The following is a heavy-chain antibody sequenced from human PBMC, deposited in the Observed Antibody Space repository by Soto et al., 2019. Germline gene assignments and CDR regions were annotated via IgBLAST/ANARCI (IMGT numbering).Heavy chain of an antibody. J-gene: IGHJ4*02. V-gene: IGHV4-59*12. Sequence: XXTLSLTCTVSRGSITSYYWSWIRQPPGTGLTWIGYXYYSGXTNYKPSIKSRXXISVDTSXXKFPLKLRSVTAAATAVYYCAGAMYYYGPFFDYSGQGNLVTV. CDR2: XYYSGXT. CDR3: AGAMYYYGPFFDY. CDR1: RGSITSYY. D-gene: IGHD3-10*01.